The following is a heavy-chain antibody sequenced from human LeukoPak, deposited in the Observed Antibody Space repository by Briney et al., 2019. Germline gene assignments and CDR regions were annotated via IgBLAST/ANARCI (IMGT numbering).Heavy chain of an antibody. Sequence: GGSLRLSCAASGFSFSSYTITWVRQTPGKGREWVSSISSSSTYIYYADLVKGRFTISRDNAENSLFLQMTSLRAEDTAVYYCARLRDSTGYYHLDYWGQGTLVTVSS. D-gene: IGHD3-22*01. V-gene: IGHV3-21*01. CDR2: ISSSSTYI. CDR1: GFSFSSYT. J-gene: IGHJ4*02. CDR3: ARLRDSTGYYHLDY.